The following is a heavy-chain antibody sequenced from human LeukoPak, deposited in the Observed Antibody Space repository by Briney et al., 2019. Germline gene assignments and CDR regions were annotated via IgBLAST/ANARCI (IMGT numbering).Heavy chain of an antibody. D-gene: IGHD6-13*01. CDR3: ARGGDSSSWSVDY. J-gene: IGHJ4*02. Sequence: SETLSLTCTVSGGSISGGSFYWTWIRQPAGKGLEWIGRIYASGSTNYNSSLKSRVTISVDTSKNQFSLRLSSVTAADTAVYYCARGGDSSSWSVDYWGQGTLVTVSS. V-gene: IGHV4-61*02. CDR1: GGSISGGSFY. CDR2: IYASGST.